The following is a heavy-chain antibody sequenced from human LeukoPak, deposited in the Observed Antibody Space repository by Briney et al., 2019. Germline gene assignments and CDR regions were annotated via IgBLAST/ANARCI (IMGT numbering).Heavy chain of an antibody. Sequence: PGGSLRLSCAASGFTFSSYAMSWVRQAPGKGLEWVSAISGSGGSTYYAESVKGQFTISRDSSRRTLYLQMNNLRAEDTATYYCARDSAQGSRTPGGYWGRGTLVTVSS. V-gene: IGHV3-23*01. J-gene: IGHJ4*02. D-gene: IGHD3-10*01. CDR1: GFTFSSYA. CDR2: ISGSGGST. CDR3: ARDSAQGSRTPGGY.